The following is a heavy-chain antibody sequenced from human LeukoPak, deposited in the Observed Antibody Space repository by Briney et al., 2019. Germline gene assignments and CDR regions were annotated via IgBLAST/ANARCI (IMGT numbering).Heavy chain of an antibody. D-gene: IGHD1-1*01. V-gene: IGHV3-48*01. Sequence: GGSLRFSCAASGFPFSSYSMNWVRQAPGKGLEWVSYISASGSNIYYLDSVKGRFTVSRDNAMNSLFLQMDRPRAEDTAVYYCVRVKGTYFDFWGRGTLVTVSS. J-gene: IGHJ4*02. CDR2: ISASGSNI. CDR3: VRVKGTYFDF. CDR1: GFPFSSYS.